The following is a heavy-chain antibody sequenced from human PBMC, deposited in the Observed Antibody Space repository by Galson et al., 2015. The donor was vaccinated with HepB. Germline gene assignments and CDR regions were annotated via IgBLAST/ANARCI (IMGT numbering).Heavy chain of an antibody. CDR1: GFTFSGYA. CDR3: AILRVVVWADYYDVDV. D-gene: IGHD1-26*01. Sequence: SLRLSCAASGFTFSGYATHWIRQAPGKGLEWVAVISHDGSTEYHADSVKGRFTISRDNSKNTLYLQMNSLRQEDTAVYYCAILRVVVWADYYDVDVWGQGTTVIVSS. J-gene: IGHJ6*02. CDR2: ISHDGSTE. V-gene: IGHV3-30-3*01.